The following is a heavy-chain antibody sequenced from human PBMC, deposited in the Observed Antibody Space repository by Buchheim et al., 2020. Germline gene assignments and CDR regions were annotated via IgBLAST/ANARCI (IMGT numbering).Heavy chain of an antibody. J-gene: IGHJ4*02. CDR2: INGDAT. CDR1: GFSLTTYG. CDR3: GKESLSRGWYTIEH. V-gene: IGHV3-23*04. Sequence: DVQLVESGGGLVQPEGSLRLSCAASGFSLTTYGMSWVRQAPGKGLEWVSAINGDATYYADSVKGRFTTSIDRSQNTVYLQVNSLRADDTAVYYCGKESLSRGWYTIEHWGQGTL. D-gene: IGHD6-19*01.